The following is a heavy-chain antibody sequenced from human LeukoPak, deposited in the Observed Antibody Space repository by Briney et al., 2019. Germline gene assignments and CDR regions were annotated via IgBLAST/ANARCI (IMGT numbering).Heavy chain of an antibody. CDR2: IIPIFGTA. CDR3: ARDSSDAFDI. V-gene: IGHV1-69*05. D-gene: IGHD2-2*01. CDR1: GGTFSSYA. Sequence: ASVKVSCKASGGTFSSYAISWVRQAPGQGLEWMGGIIPIFGTANHAQKFQGRVTITTDESTSTAYMELSSLRSEDTAVYYCARDSSDAFDIWGQGTMVTVSS. J-gene: IGHJ3*02.